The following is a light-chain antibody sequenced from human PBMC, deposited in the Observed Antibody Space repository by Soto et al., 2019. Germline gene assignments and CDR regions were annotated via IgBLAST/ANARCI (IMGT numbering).Light chain of an antibody. CDR3: QQYGSSGT. CDR1: QSLSSY. V-gene: IGKV3-11*01. CDR2: DAS. Sequence: EIVLTQSPATVSLSPGERATLSCWASQSLSSYLAWYQQKPGQAPRLLIYDASNRANGIPARFTGSGSGTDFTLTISSLEPEDFAVYYCQQYGSSGTFGQGTKVEIK. J-gene: IGKJ1*01.